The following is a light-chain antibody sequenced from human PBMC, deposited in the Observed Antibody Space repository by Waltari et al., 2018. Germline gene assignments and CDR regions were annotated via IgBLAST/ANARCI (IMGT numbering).Light chain of an antibody. CDR2: MGS. Sequence: DFVMTQSPLSLPVTPGEPASISCRSSQNLLHSNGYNYLDWYLQKPGQSPKLLIYMGSNRASGVPDRFSGSGSGTDFTLKISRVEAEDVGVDYCMQPLQTPWTFGQGTKVEIK. CDR3: MQPLQTPWT. V-gene: IGKV2-28*01. CDR1: QNLLHSNGYNY. J-gene: IGKJ1*01.